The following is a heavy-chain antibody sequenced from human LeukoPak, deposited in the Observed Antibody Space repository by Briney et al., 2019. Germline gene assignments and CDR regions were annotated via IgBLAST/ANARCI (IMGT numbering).Heavy chain of an antibody. Sequence: ASVKVSCMASGGTFSSYTISRVRQAPGQGLEWMGRIIPILGIANYAQKFQGRVTITADKSTSTAYMELSSLRSEDTAVYYCATKGYCGGDCHFDYWGQGTLVTVSS. CDR2: IIPILGIA. D-gene: IGHD2-21*02. CDR1: GGTFSSYT. CDR3: ATKGYCGGDCHFDY. V-gene: IGHV1-69*02. J-gene: IGHJ4*02.